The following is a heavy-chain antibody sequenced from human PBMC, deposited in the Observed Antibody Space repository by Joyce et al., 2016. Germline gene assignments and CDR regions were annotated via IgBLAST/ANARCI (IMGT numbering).Heavy chain of an antibody. Sequence: QVLLVQSGAEVKKPASSVKVSCKTSGGTFSSYSISWVRQAPGQGLEWMGGIIHINNTTNYAQKFQGRVTITADESTSTAYMELSRLRSEDTAMYYCARAWDIISIVSMFDYWGQGTLVTVSS. V-gene: IGHV1-69*01. CDR2: IIHINNTT. CDR3: ARAWDIISIVSMFDY. CDR1: GGTFSSYS. D-gene: IGHD5-12*01. J-gene: IGHJ4*02.